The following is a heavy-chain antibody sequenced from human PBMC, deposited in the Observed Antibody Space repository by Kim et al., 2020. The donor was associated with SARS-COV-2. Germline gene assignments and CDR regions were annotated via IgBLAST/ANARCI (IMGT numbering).Heavy chain of an antibody. CDR3: ARGGQWLVADY. CDR2: T. Sequence: TYYADSVKGRFTNSRDNSKNTLYLQMNSLRAEDTAVYYCARGGQWLVADYWGQGTLVTVSS. J-gene: IGHJ4*02. V-gene: IGHV3-53*01. D-gene: IGHD6-19*01.